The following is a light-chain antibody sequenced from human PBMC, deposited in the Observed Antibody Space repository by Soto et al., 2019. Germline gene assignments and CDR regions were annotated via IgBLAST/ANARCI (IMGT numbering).Light chain of an antibody. CDR1: QSLSSW. CDR2: KAS. Sequence: DIQMTQSPSTLSASVGDRVTITCRASQSLSSWLAWYQQKPGKAPKLLIYKASSLESGVPSRFSGSGSGTEFTLTLSSLQPDDFATYYCQQYITYWTFGQGTKVEI. V-gene: IGKV1-5*03. CDR3: QQYITYWT. J-gene: IGKJ1*01.